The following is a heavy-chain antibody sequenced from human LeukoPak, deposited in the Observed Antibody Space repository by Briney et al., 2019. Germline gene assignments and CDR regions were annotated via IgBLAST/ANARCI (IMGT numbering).Heavy chain of an antibody. J-gene: IGHJ5*02. V-gene: IGHV4-30-2*01. CDR2: IYHSGST. Sequence: SETLSLTCAVSGGSISSGGYSWSWLRQPPGKGLEWIGYIYHSGSTYYNPSLKSRVTISVDRSKNQFSLKLSSVTAADTAVYYCARGARWYHNWLDPWGQGTLVTVSS. CDR1: GGSISSGGYS. CDR3: ARGARWYHNWLDP. D-gene: IGHD4-23*01.